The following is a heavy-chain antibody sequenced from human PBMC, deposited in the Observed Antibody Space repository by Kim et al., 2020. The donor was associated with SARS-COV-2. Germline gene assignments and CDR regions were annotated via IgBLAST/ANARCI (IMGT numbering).Heavy chain of an antibody. CDR2: FDPEDGET. D-gene: IGHD3-22*01. V-gene: IGHV1-24*01. Sequence: ASVKVSCKVSGYTLTELSMHWVRQAPGKGLEWMGGFDPEDGETIYAHKFQGRVTMTEDTSTDTAYMELSSLRSEDTAVYYCATTSVVIKSHWFDPWGQGTLVTVSS. CDR1: GYTLTELS. J-gene: IGHJ5*02. CDR3: ATTSVVIKSHWFDP.